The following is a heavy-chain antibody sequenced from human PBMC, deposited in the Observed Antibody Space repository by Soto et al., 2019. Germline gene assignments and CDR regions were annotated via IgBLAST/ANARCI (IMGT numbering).Heavy chain of an antibody. J-gene: IGHJ3*02. CDR3: ARAGIAVAAYWGAFDI. Sequence: EVQLLESGGGLEQPGGSLRLSCAASGFTVSSYALSWVRQVPGEGLEWVSGISGSGGSTYSAASVKGRFSISRDISKNTLYLQMNNLRAEDTAVYYCARAGIAVAAYWGAFDIWGQGTMVTVSS. V-gene: IGHV3-23*01. CDR1: GFTVSSYA. D-gene: IGHD6-19*01. CDR2: ISGSGGST.